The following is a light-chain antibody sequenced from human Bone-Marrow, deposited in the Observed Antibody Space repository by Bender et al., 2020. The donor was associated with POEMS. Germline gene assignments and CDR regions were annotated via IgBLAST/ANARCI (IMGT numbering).Light chain of an antibody. CDR3: TSYSSSHSLV. V-gene: IGLV2-14*01. Sequence: QSALTQPASVSGSPGQSITVSCSGSGSDVGGYSHVAWYQQHPDKAPKLLIYDVTERHSGVSRRFSGSRSGNTASLTISGLRTEDEADYYCTSYSSSHSLVFGGGTKVTVL. J-gene: IGLJ2*01. CDR1: GSDVGGYSH. CDR2: DVT.